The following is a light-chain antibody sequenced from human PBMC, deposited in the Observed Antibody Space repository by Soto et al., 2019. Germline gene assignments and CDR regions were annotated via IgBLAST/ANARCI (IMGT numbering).Light chain of an antibody. CDR2: DVS. CDR3: SSYTSSSFVV. Sequence: QPVLTQPASVSGSPGQSITISCTGTSSDVGGYNYVSWYQQHPGKAPKLMIYDVSNWPSGVSNRFSGSKSGNTASLTISGLQAEDEADYYCSSYTSSSFVVFGGGTKLTVL. J-gene: IGLJ2*01. V-gene: IGLV2-14*01. CDR1: SSDVGGYNY.